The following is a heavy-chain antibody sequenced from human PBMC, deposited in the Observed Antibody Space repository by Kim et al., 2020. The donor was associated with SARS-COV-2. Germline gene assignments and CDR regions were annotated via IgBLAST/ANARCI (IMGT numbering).Heavy chain of an antibody. CDR2: INPSGGST. V-gene: IGHV1-46*01. CDR3: ARDHEYGILVVRGVIIRRGYGMDV. J-gene: IGHJ6*02. CDR1: GYTFTSYY. Sequence: ASVKVSCKASGYTFTSYYMHWVRQAPGQGLEWMGIINPSGGSTSYAQKFQGRVTMTRDTSTSTVYMELSSLRSEDTAVYYCARDHEYGILVVRGVIIRRGYGMDVWGQGTTVTVSS. D-gene: IGHD3-10*01.